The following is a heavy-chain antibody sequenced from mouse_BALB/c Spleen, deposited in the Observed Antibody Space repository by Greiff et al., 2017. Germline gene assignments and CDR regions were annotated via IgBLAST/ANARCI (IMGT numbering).Heavy chain of an antibody. J-gene: IGHJ4*01. CDR2: INSNGGST. CDR1: GFTFSSYG. V-gene: IGHV5-6-3*01. Sequence: EVHLVESGGGLVQPGGSLKLSCAASGFTFSSYGMSWVRQTPDKRLELVATINSNGGSTYYPDSVKGRFTISRDNAKNTLYLQMSSLKSEDTAMYYCARVRAYYDYAMDYWGQGTSVTVSS. D-gene: IGHD2-4*01. CDR3: ARVRAYYDYAMDY.